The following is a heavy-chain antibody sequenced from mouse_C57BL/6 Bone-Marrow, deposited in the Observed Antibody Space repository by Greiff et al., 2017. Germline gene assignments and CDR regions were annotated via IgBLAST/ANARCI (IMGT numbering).Heavy chain of an antibody. CDR1: GYSITSGYY. D-gene: IGHD2-1*01. CDR3: AREGIYYGNSYWYFDV. V-gene: IGHV3-6*01. Sequence: DVHLVESGPGLVKPSQSLSLTCSVTGYSITSGYYWNWIRQFPGNKLEWMGYISYDGSNNYNQSLKNRTSITADTSTNQFFLYLNSVTTEYTATDFCAREGIYYGNSYWYFDVWGTGTTVTVSS. J-gene: IGHJ1*03. CDR2: ISYDGSN.